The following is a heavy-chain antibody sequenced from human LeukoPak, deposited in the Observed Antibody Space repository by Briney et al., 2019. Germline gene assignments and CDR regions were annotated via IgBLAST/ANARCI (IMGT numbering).Heavy chain of an antibody. Sequence: GASVKVSCKAFGGTFSRDIFSWVRHAPGTGLEWMGGITPIFGAANYAQKLQDRVTITADESTSTVYMEMSSLRFDDTAVYYCARDRGRYGDHLGWFDPWGQGTLVTVSS. CDR3: ARDRGRYGDHLGWFDP. CDR2: ITPIFGAA. J-gene: IGHJ5*02. D-gene: IGHD4-17*01. CDR1: GGTFSRDI. V-gene: IGHV1-69*13.